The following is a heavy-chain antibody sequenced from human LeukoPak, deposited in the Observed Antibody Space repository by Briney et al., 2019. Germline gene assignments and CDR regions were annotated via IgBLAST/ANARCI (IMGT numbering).Heavy chain of an antibody. Sequence: PGGSLRLSCAASGFTFSSYAMSWVRQAPGKGLEWVSAISGSGGSTYYADSVKGRFTISRDNSKNTLYLQMNSLRAEDTAVYYCARDLAAIGDNWFDPWGQGTLVTLSS. D-gene: IGHD2-2*02. CDR2: ISGSGGST. V-gene: IGHV3-23*01. CDR1: GFTFSSYA. CDR3: ARDLAAIGDNWFDP. J-gene: IGHJ5*02.